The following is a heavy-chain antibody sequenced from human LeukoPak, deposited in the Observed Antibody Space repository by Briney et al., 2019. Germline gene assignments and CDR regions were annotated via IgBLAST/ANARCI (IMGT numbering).Heavy chain of an antibody. CDR3: ARHLKLGLDVVQVDH. CDR1: GGSINNDNYY. J-gene: IGHJ4*02. Sequence: SDTLSLTCIVSGGSINNDNYYWAWIRQPPGKGLEWIGGITYYNPPLKSRLTISVYTSKNLFSLKLSSVTAADTAVYYCARHLKLGLDVVQVDHWGQGTPVTVSS. CDR2: IT. D-gene: IGHD2-15*01. V-gene: IGHV4-39*01.